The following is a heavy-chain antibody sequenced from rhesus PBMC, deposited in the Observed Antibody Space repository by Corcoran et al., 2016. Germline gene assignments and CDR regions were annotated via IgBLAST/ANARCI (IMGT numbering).Heavy chain of an antibody. J-gene: IGHJ4*01. CDR3: AKDHTGVIMFDY. D-gene: IGHD3-22*01. V-gene: IGHV3S43*01. CDR2: IRRGGSI. CDR1: GFPSGNSA. Sequence: VQLVESGGGLVQPGVSLTLSCSAPGFPSGNSAFIWLRQAQGKGLEWVSFIRRGGSIYDSDSVKGRVTISRDNAKNTLYLKMSSLRVEETAVYDCAKDHTGVIMFDYWGQGVLVTVSS.